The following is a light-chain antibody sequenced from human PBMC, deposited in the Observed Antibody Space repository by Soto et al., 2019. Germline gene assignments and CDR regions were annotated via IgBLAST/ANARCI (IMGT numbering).Light chain of an antibody. CDR3: TSYGGRDNLM. CDR2: EVN. V-gene: IGLV2-8*01. Sequence: QSALSRPPSASGSPGQSVTISCTGTSSDIGAYNYVSWFQQHPGEAPKLIISEVNKRPSGVPDRFSDSKSGNTASLTVSGLQAEDEADYYCTSYGGRDNLMFGGGTKLTVL. J-gene: IGLJ3*02. CDR1: SSDIGAYNY.